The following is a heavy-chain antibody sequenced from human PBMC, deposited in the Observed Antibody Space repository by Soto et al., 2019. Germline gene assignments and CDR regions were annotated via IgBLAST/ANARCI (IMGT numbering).Heavy chain of an antibody. D-gene: IGHD3-3*01. CDR2: ISYDGSNT. Sequence: GSLRLSCAASGFTFSSYWMHWVRQAPGKGLVWVAVISYDGSNTYYADAVKGRFTISRDTSKNQFSLQLNSVTPEDTAVYFCARGWSLDVWGQGTTVTVSS. CDR1: GFTFSSYW. J-gene: IGHJ6*02. CDR3: ARGWSLDV. V-gene: IGHV3-30-3*01.